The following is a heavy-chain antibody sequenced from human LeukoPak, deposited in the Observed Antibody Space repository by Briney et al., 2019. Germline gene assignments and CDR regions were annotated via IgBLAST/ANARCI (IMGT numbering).Heavy chain of an antibody. V-gene: IGHV4-34*01. Sequence: PSETPSLTCAVYGGSFSGYYWSWIRQPPGKGLEWIGEINHSGSTNYNPSLKSRVTISVDTSKNQFSLKLSSVTAADTAVYYCARNYYDSSGPFDPWGQGTLVTVSS. CDR3: ARNYYDSSGPFDP. D-gene: IGHD3-22*01. CDR2: INHSGST. J-gene: IGHJ5*02. CDR1: GGSFSGYY.